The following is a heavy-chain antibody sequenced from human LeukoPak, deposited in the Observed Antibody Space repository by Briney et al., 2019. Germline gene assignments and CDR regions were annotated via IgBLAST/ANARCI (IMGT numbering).Heavy chain of an antibody. CDR2: IKQDASDK. CDR1: GFTFTNYW. V-gene: IGHV3-7*01. J-gene: IGHJ4*02. CDR3: VRDPVDY. Sequence: GGSLRLSCAASGFTFTNYWMSWVRQAPGKGLEWVASIKQDASDKYYVDSVKGRFTISRDNAKNSLFLQMISLRAEDTALYYCVRDPVDYWGQGILVTVSS.